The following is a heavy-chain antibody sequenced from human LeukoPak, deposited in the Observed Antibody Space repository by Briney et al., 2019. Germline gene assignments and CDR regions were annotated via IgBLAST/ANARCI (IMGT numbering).Heavy chain of an antibody. D-gene: IGHD3-10*01. CDR3: ASIGRFGESMGDY. V-gene: IGHV4-59*08. Sequence: PSETLSLTCTVSGGSISSYYWSWIRQPPGKGLEWIGYIYYSGSTNYNPSLKSRVTISVDTSKNQFSLKLSSVTAADTAVYYCASIGRFGESMGDYWGQGTLVTVSS. J-gene: IGHJ4*02. CDR2: IYYSGST. CDR1: GGSISSYY.